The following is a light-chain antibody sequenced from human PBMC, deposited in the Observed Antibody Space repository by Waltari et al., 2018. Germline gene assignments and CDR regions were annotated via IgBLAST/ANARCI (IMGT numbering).Light chain of an antibody. V-gene: IGKV3-11*01. CDR3: QQRRNWPPLT. CDR2: DAS. Sequence: EIVLTQSPATLSLSPGERATLSCRASQSVSSYLAWYQQKPGQAPMLLIYDASNSATGISARFSVSGSGTDFTLTISSLEPEDFAVYYCQQRRNWPPLTFGGGTKVEIK. J-gene: IGKJ4*01. CDR1: QSVSSY.